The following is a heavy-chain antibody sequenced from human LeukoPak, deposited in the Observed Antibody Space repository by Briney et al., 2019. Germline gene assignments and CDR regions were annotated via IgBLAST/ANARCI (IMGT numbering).Heavy chain of an antibody. CDR2: IYYSGST. D-gene: IGHD6-13*01. CDR3: ATFPGGAAGTGPIPDY. V-gene: IGHV4-39*01. Sequence: SETLSLTCTVSGGSISSSSYYWGWIRQPPGKGLEWIGSIYYSGSTYYNPSLKSRVTISVDTSKNQFSLKLSSVTAADTAVYYCATFPGGAAGTGPIPDYWGQGTLVTVSS. CDR1: GGSISSSSYY. J-gene: IGHJ4*02.